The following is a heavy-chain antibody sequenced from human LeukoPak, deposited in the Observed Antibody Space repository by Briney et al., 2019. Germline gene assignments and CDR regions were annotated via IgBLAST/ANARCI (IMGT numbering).Heavy chain of an antibody. CDR1: GFTVSSNY. J-gene: IGHJ6*02. CDR3: ARARQDCSGGSCHSGYYYYGMDV. D-gene: IGHD2-15*01. CDR2: IYSGGST. Sequence: EGSLRLSCAASGFTVSSNYMSWVRQAPGKGLEWVSVIYSGGSTYYADSVKGRFTISRHNSKNTLYLQMNSLRAEDTAVYYCARARQDCSGGSCHSGYYYYGMDVWGQGTTVTVSS. V-gene: IGHV3-53*04.